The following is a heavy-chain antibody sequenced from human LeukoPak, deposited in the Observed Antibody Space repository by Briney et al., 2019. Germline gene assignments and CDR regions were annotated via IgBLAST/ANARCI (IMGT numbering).Heavy chain of an antibody. D-gene: IGHD3-9*01. Sequence: ASVKVSCKASGYTFTGYYMHWVRRAPGQGLEWMGWIDPNSSGTNSAQKFQGRVTMTSDTSISTAYMELSRLRSEDTAVYYCAGADLDILTALNWFDPWGQGTLVTVSS. CDR2: IDPNSSGT. CDR1: GYTFTGYY. V-gene: IGHV1-2*02. CDR3: AGADLDILTALNWFDP. J-gene: IGHJ5*02.